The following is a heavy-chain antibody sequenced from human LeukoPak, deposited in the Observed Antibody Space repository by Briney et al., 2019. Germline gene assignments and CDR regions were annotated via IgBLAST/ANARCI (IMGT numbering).Heavy chain of an antibody. V-gene: IGHV4-4*02. CDR3: ARGGTAALDY. CDR1: SDSISNNNW. J-gene: IGHJ4*02. D-gene: IGHD2-2*01. Sequence: SGTLSLTCAVSSDSISNNNWWSWVRQPPRKGLEWIGEIYHSGSTNYNPSLKSRVTISVDNSKNQFSLKLTSVTAADTAVYYCARGGTAALDYWGQGTLVTVSS. CDR2: IYHSGST.